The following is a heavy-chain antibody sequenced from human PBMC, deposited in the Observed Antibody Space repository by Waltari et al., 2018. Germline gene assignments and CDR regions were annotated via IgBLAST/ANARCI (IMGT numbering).Heavy chain of an antibody. Sequence: QVQLVQSGAEVKKPGASVKVSCQASGHIFSAFAMHWVRQAPGQRPEWMGWINIDNGHRRYSEKFQGRLTITRDTSASTVYMELSSLRSEDAAVYYCARNIVATTTLDYWGQGTLVTVSS. CDR3: ARNIVATTTLDY. V-gene: IGHV1-3*04. J-gene: IGHJ4*02. CDR1: GHIFSAFA. CDR2: INIDNGHR. D-gene: IGHD5-12*01.